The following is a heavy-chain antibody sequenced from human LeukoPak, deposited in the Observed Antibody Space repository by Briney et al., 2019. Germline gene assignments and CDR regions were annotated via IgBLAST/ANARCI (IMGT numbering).Heavy chain of an antibody. CDR1: GYSFTSYW. D-gene: IGHD6-13*01. J-gene: IGHJ2*01. V-gene: IGHV5-51*01. CDR2: IYPGDSDT. CDR3: ARRPSSSWYGWYFDL. Sequence: GESLKIPCKGSGYSFTSYWIGWVRQMPGKGLEWMGIIYPGDSDTRYSPSFQGQVTISADKSISTAYLQWSSLKASDTAMYYCARRPSSSWYGWYFDLWGRGTLVTVSS.